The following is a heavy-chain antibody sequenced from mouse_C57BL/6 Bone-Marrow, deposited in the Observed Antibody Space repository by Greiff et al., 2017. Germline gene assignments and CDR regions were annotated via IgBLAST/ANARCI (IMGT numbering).Heavy chain of an antibody. D-gene: IGHD2-1*01. Sequence: QVQLKQSGAELARPGASVKLSCKASGYTFTSYGISWVKQRTGQGLEWIGEIYPRSGNTYYNEKFKGKATLTADKSSSTAYMELRSLTSADSAVXVCARKSCGNYPYAMDYWGQGTSVTVSS. CDR1: GYTFTSYG. V-gene: IGHV1-81*01. J-gene: IGHJ4*01. CDR2: IYPRSGNT. CDR3: ARKSCGNYPYAMDY.